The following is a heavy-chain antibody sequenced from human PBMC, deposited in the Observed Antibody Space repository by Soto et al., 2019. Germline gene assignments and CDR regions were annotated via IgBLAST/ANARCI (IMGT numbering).Heavy chain of an antibody. D-gene: IGHD6-19*01. J-gene: IGHJ5*02. V-gene: IGHV1-18*04. Sequence: ASVKVSCKASGYTFTSYSLSWVRHAPGQGLEWMGWISTYNGNTNYAQNLQGRVTMTTDISTNTAYMELRSLRSDDTAVYYCARVVGGIPVAGSWNWFDPWGQGTLVTVSS. CDR1: GYTFTSYS. CDR2: ISTYNGNT. CDR3: ARVVGGIPVAGSWNWFDP.